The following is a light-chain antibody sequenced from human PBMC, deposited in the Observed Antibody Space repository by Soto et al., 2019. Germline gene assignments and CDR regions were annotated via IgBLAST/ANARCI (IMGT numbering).Light chain of an antibody. CDR3: QQLNSYPIT. Sequence: DIPLTQSPSFLSASVGDRVTITCRASQGTSSYLAWYQQKPGKAPKLLISAASTLQSGVPSRFSGSGSGTEFTLTISSLQPEDFATYYCQQLNSYPITFGQGTRLEIK. CDR1: QGTSSY. J-gene: IGKJ5*01. V-gene: IGKV1-9*01. CDR2: AAS.